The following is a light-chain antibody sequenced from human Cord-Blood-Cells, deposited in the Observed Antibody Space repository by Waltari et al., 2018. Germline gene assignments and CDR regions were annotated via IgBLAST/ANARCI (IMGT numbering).Light chain of an antibody. Sequence: QSALTQPPSVSGSPGQSVTISCTGTSSDVGSYNRVSWYQQPPGTAPKLMIYEVSNRPSGVPDRFAGSKSGYTASLTISGLQAEDVADYYCSSYTSSSTYVFGTGTKVTVL. CDR2: EVS. CDR3: SSYTSSSTYV. J-gene: IGLJ1*01. V-gene: IGLV2-18*02. CDR1: SSDVGSYNR.